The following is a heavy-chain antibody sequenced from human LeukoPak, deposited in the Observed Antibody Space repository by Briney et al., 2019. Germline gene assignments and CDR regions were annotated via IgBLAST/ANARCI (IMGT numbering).Heavy chain of an antibody. V-gene: IGHV4-59*03. D-gene: IGHD1-14*01. J-gene: IGHJ4*02. CDR2: IYYSGST. CDR1: GGSISGYY. Sequence: SETLSLTCTVSGGSISGYYWSWIRQPPGKGPEWIGYIYYSGSTKYSPSLESRVAMSVDTSKNQFSLTLTSVTAADTAVYYCARFRNYSDYWGQGTLVTVSS. CDR3: ARFRNYSDY.